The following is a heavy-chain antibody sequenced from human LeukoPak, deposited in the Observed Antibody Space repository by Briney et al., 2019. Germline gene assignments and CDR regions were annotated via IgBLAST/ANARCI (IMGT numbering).Heavy chain of an antibody. V-gene: IGHV1-2*02. CDR3: ARGPSSYDFWSGYPDY. D-gene: IGHD3-3*01. CDR1: GYTFTAYY. Sequence: ASVKVSCKASGYTFTAYYMHWVRQAPGQGLEWMGWINPNSGGTNYAQKFQGRVTMTRDTSISTAYMELSRLRSDDTAVFYCARGPSSYDFWSGYPDYWGQGTLVTVPS. J-gene: IGHJ4*02. CDR2: INPNSGGT.